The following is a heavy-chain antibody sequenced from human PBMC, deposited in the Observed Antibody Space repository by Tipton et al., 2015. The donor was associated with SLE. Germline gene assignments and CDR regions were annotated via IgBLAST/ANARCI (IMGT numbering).Heavy chain of an antibody. D-gene: IGHD3-10*01. J-gene: IGHJ3*02. CDR2: IYTSGST. CDR1: GGSISSYY. Sequence: LRLSCTVSGGSISSYYWSWIRQPAGKGLEWIGRIYTSGSTNYNPSLKSRVAMSVDTSKNQFSLKLSSVTAADTAVYYCARGRGGLLLWSLDAFDIWGQETMVTVSS. CDR3: ARGRGGLLLWSLDAFDI. V-gene: IGHV4-4*07.